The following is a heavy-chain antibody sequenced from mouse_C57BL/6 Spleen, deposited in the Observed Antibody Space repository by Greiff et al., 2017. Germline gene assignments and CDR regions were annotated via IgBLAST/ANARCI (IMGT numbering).Heavy chain of an antibody. CDR1: GYTFTDYE. Sequence: VQLQQSGAELVRPGASVTLSCKASGYTFTDYEMHWVKQTPVHGLEWIGAIDPETGGTAYNQKFKGKAILTADKSSSTAYMELRSLTSEDSAVYYCTRRTGRDWYFDVWGTGTTVTVSS. J-gene: IGHJ1*03. CDR2: IDPETGGT. V-gene: IGHV1-15*01. D-gene: IGHD4-1*01. CDR3: TRRTGRDWYFDV.